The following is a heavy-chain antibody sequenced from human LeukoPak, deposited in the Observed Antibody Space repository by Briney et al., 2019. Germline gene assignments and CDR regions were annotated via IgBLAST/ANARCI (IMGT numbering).Heavy chain of an antibody. D-gene: IGHD3-10*01. V-gene: IGHV4-59*01. CDR1: GGSISSYY. CDR3: AKKHAVVRERGLYYFDS. J-gene: IGHJ4*02. Sequence: PSETLSLTCTVSGGSISSYYWSWIRQPPGKGLEWIGYIYYSGSTNYNPSLKSRVTISVDTSKNQFSLKLSSVTAADTAIYYCAKKHAVVRERGLYYFDSWGQGTLVTVSS. CDR2: IYYSGST.